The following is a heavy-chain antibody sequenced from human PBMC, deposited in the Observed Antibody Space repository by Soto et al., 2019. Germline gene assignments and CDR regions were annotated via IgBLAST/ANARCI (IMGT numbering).Heavy chain of an antibody. CDR3: ARDSRYDFWSDDYRSDNWFDP. CDR2: IKKDGSGK. V-gene: IGHV3-7*01. D-gene: IGHD3-3*01. CDR1: GFTFSNYW. Sequence: GGSLRLSCAGSGFTFSNYWMSWVRQAPGKGLEWVANIKKDGSGKYYVDSVKGRFSISRDNAKNSVYLQMNSLRAEDSAVYYCARDSRYDFWSDDYRSDNWFDPWGQGTLVTVSS. J-gene: IGHJ5*02.